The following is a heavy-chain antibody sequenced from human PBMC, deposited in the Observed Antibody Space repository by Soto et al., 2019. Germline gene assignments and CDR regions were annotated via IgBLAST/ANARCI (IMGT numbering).Heavy chain of an antibody. Sequence: QVQLVESRGGVVQPGRSLRLSCAASGFTFSTYGMHWVRQAPGEGPEWVAAISMDGSDKYYAGSVKGRFTISRDNSKNTLYLQMSSLRDDDTAVYYCAKGSEAARQELDYWGQGTLVTVSS. CDR2: ISMDGSDK. D-gene: IGHD6-6*01. V-gene: IGHV3-30*18. J-gene: IGHJ4*02. CDR3: AKGSEAARQELDY. CDR1: GFTFSTYG.